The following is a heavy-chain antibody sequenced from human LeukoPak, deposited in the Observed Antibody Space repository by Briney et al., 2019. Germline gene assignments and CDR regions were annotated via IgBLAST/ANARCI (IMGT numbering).Heavy chain of an antibody. Sequence: GGSLRLSCAASGFTFDDYAMHWVRQAPGKGLEWVSVIYSGGSTYYADSVKGRFTISRDNSKNTLYLQMNSLRAEDTAVYYCARGSITGTTVDYWGQGTLVTVSS. CDR1: GFTFDDYA. V-gene: IGHV3-53*01. J-gene: IGHJ4*02. CDR2: IYSGGST. CDR3: ARGSITGTTVDY. D-gene: IGHD1-7*01.